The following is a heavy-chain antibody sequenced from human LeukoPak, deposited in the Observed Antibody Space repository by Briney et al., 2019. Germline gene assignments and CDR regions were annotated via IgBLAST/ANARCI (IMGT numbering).Heavy chain of an antibody. CDR1: GFTFSSYS. D-gene: IGHD2-15*01. J-gene: IGHJ5*02. Sequence: GESLRLSCAASGFTFSSYSMNWVRQAPGKGLEWVSSTSSSSSYIYYADSVKGRFTISRDNAKNSLCLQMNSLRAEDTAVYYCARGYCSGGSCHGVDPWGQGTLVTVSS. V-gene: IGHV3-21*01. CDR3: ARGYCSGGSCHGVDP. CDR2: TSSSSSYI.